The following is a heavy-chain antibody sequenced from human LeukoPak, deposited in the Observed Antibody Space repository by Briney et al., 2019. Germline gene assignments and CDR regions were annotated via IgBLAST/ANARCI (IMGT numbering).Heavy chain of an antibody. Sequence: GASVKVSCKASGYTFTGYYMHWVRQAPGQGLEWMGWINPNSGDTNYAQKFQGRVTMTRDTAISTVYMELSSLRSEDTAVYYCARDGGGDGYNLENAFDIWGQGTMVTVSS. CDR2: INPNSGDT. V-gene: IGHV1-2*02. D-gene: IGHD5-24*01. CDR1: GYTFTGYY. CDR3: ARDGGGDGYNLENAFDI. J-gene: IGHJ3*02.